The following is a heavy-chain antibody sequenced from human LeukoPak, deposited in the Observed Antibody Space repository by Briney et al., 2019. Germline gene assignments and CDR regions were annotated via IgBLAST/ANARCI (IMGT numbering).Heavy chain of an antibody. CDR3: ARHVPPNFEKFDY. J-gene: IGHJ4*02. D-gene: IGHD3-9*01. Sequence: PSETLSLTCAVHGGSFSGYYWSWIRQPPGKGLEWIGEINHSGSTNYNPSLKSRVTISVDTSKNQFSLKLSSVTAADTAVYYCARHVPPNFEKFDYWGQGTLVTVSS. CDR1: GGSFSGYY. CDR2: INHSGST. V-gene: IGHV4-34*01.